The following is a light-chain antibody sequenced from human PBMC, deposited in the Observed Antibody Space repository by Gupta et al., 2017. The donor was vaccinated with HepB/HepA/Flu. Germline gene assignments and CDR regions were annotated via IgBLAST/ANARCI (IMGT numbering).Light chain of an antibody. CDR2: FGS. CDR1: QSIVPSNGYNY. Sequence: IVMTQTPLSLPVTPAEPASISCRSSQSIVPSNGYNYLDWYLQKPGQSPQLLICFGSTRASGVPDRFSGSGSGADFTLKISRVEADAVGVYYCMQALESPRTFGQGTNLEIK. V-gene: IGKV2-28*01. CDR3: MQALESPRT. J-gene: IGKJ2*02.